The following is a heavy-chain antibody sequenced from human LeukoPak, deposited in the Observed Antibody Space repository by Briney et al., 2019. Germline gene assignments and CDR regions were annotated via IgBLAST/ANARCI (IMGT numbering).Heavy chain of an antibody. V-gene: IGHV1-69*05. Sequence: SVKVSCEASGGTFSSYAISWVRQAPGQGLEWMGRIIPIFGTANYAQKFQGRVTITTDESTSTAYMELSSLRSEDTAVYYCARGSELAAAGYFDYWGQGTLVTVSS. CDR2: IIPIFGTA. CDR3: ARGSELAAAGYFDY. D-gene: IGHD2-15*01. J-gene: IGHJ4*02. CDR1: GGTFSSYA.